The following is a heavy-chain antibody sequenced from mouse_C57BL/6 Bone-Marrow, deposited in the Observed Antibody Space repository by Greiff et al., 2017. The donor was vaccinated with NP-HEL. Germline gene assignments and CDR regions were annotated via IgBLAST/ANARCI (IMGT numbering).Heavy chain of an antibody. D-gene: IGHD3-2*02. Sequence: VQLQQSDAELVKPGASVMISCKVSGYTFTDHTIHWMKQRPEQGLEWIGYIYPRDGSTKYNEKFKGKATLTADKSSSTAYMQLNSLTSEDSAVYFCATLDSSGLYYFDYWGQGTTLTVSS. CDR2: IYPRDGST. V-gene: IGHV1-78*01. CDR1: GYTFTDHT. J-gene: IGHJ2*01. CDR3: ATLDSSGLYYFDY.